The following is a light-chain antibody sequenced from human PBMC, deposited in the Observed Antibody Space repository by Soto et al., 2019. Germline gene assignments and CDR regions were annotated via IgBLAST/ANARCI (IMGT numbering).Light chain of an antibody. V-gene: IGLV2-11*01. CDR2: DVS. J-gene: IGLJ1*01. CDR1: SSDVGGYNY. CDR3: CSYAGTYSSFV. Sequence: QSVLTQPRSVSGSPGQSVTISCTGTSSDVGGYNYVSWYQEHPGRAPKLMIYDVSIRPSGVPDRFSGSKSGNTASLTISGLLAEDEAGYYCCSYAGTYSSFVFGSGTKV.